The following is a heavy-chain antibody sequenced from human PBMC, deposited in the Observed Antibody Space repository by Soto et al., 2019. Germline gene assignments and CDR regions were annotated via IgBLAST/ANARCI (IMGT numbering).Heavy chain of an antibody. CDR3: ARDGGSYDFDY. Sequence: QVQLVQSGAEVKKPGSSVKVSCKASGGTFSSYTISWVRQAPGQGLEWMGRIIPLLGIANYAQKFQGRVTITADKSTSTAYMELSSLRSEDTAVYYCARDGGSYDFDYWGQGTLVTVSS. CDR1: GGTFSSYT. V-gene: IGHV1-69*08. CDR2: IIPLLGIA. D-gene: IGHD1-26*01. J-gene: IGHJ4*02.